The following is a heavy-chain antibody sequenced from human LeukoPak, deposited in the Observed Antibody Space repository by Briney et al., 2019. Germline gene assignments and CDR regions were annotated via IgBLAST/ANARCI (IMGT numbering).Heavy chain of an antibody. CDR3: ARVPINYDSSGYFQVGMDV. J-gene: IGHJ6*02. CDR2: IIPIFGKA. Sequence: GASVKVSCKASGGTFSSYAISWVRQAPGQGLEWMGRIIPIFGKANYAQKFQGRVTITADKSTSTAYMELSSLRSEDTAVYYCARVPINYDSSGYFQVGMDVWGQGTTVTVSS. D-gene: IGHD3-22*01. CDR1: GGTFSSYA. V-gene: IGHV1-69*04.